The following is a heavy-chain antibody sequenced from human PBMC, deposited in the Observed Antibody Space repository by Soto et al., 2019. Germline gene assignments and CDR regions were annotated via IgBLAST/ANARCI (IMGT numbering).Heavy chain of an antibody. CDR1: GDSVSSNSAT. V-gene: IGHV6-1*01. CDR3: ARDRGATNFDN. D-gene: IGHD3-10*01. CDR2: TYYRSKWYN. J-gene: IGHJ4*02. Sequence: SQTRSLTCAISGDSVSSNSATLNWIRQSPSRGLEWLGRTYYRSKWYNDYAVSVKSRITLNPDTSKNQSSLQLNSVPPEDTAVYYCARDRGATNFDNWGQGTLVTVSS.